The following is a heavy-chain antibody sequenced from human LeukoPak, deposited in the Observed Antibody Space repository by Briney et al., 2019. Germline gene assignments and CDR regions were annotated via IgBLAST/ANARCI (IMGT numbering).Heavy chain of an antibody. Sequence: SETLSLTCTVSGGSISSGSSYWSWIRQPAGKGLEWIGRIYTSGSTDYNPSLKSRVTISVDTSTNQFSLFLRSVTAADTAIYYCTIGSSSGSLAYWGQGTLVTVSS. J-gene: IGHJ4*02. CDR2: IYTSGST. D-gene: IGHD2-15*01. CDR1: GGSISSGSSY. V-gene: IGHV4-61*02. CDR3: TIGSSSGSLAY.